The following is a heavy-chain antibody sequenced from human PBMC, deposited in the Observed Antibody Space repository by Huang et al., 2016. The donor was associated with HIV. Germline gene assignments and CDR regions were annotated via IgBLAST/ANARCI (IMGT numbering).Heavy chain of an antibody. Sequence: QVRLQESGPGLVKPSQTLALTCTVSGVPLSSGGFYWTWIRQPPGKGLEWVCYVYYDGSSPYNPSLKSRVIVSVDMSKNQFYLKLNSVTAADTAFYYCARAPYDSRGYYFWGRGTLVTVSS. CDR1: GVPLSSGGFY. D-gene: IGHD3-22*01. V-gene: IGHV4-30-4*08. CDR3: ARAPYDSRGYYF. CDR2: VYYDGSS. J-gene: IGHJ4*02.